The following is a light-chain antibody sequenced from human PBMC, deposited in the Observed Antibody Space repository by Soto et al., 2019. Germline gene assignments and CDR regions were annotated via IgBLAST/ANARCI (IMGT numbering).Light chain of an antibody. V-gene: IGLV2-14*01. CDR3: SSYTIFTTYV. CDR2: GVS. CDR1: SSDVGAYSF. Sequence: QSVLAQPASVSGSPGQSITISCTGTSSDVGAYSFVSWFQQHPGKAPKLIIYGVSDRPSGVSNRFSGSKSGNTASLTISGLQAEDEADYYCSSYTIFTTYVFGTGTKVTVL. J-gene: IGLJ1*01.